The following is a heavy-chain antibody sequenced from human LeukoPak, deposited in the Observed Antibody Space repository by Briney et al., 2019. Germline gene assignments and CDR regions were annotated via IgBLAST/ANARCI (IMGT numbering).Heavy chain of an antibody. CDR2: ISYTGTYI. CDR3: VRDRGTYRPIDY. J-gene: IGHJ4*02. Sequence: GGSLRLSCAASGFTFSSYAMHWVRQAPGKGLEWVSSISYTGTYIYYADSVKGRFTISRDNAQNSLYLQMNSLRAEDTAIYYCVRDRGTYRPIDYWGQGTLVTVSS. V-gene: IGHV3-21*04. CDR1: GFTFSSYA. D-gene: IGHD1-26*01.